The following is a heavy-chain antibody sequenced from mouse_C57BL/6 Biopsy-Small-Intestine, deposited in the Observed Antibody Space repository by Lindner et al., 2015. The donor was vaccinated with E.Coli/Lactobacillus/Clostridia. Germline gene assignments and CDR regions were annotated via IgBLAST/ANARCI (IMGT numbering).Heavy chain of an antibody. J-gene: IGHJ3*01. V-gene: IGHV1-74*01. D-gene: IGHD3-1*01. CDR2: IIPIINIG. CDR3: ARDTGGTYRPGEDY. Sequence: SVKVSCKVSGGSFTNYAISWVRQAPGQGLEWMGRIIPIINIGDYAHKFQAKVSISADRSTSTAYMELSSLTSEDTAVYYCARDTGGTYRPGEDYWGQGTLVTVS. CDR1: GGSFTNYA.